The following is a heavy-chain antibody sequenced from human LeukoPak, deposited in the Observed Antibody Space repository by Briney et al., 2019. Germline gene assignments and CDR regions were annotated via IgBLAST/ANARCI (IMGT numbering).Heavy chain of an antibody. CDR3: ARHYLWYGWFDP. CDR1: GGSISSYY. V-gene: IGHV4-4*09. D-gene: IGHD3-10*01. CDR2: IYTSGST. Sequence: PSETLSLTCTVSGGSISSYYWSWIRQPPGKGLEWIGYIYTSGSTNYNPSLKSRVTISVDTSKNQFSLKLSSVTAADTAVYYCARHYLWYGWFDPWGQGTLVTVSS. J-gene: IGHJ5*02.